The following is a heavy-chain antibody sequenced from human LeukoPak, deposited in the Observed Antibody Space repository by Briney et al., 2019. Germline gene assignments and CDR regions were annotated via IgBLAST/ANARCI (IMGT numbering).Heavy chain of an antibody. Sequence: GGSLRISCAASGFTFSSYSMNWVRQAPGKGLEWVSYISSSSSTIYYADSVKGRFTISRDNAKNSLYLQMNSLRAEDTAVYYCASSREDYGDYIWFDPWGQGTLVTVSS. D-gene: IGHD4-17*01. CDR1: GFTFSSYS. CDR3: ASSREDYGDYIWFDP. J-gene: IGHJ5*02. V-gene: IGHV3-48*01. CDR2: ISSSSSTI.